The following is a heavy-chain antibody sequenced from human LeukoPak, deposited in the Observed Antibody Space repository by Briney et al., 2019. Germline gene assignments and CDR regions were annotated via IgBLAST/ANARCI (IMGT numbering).Heavy chain of an antibody. V-gene: IGHV3-7*01. CDR1: GFTFSRHW. CDR2: MNQDGSAI. CDR3: ARTVPGYPDDYFDY. D-gene: IGHD3-9*01. Sequence: GGSLRLSCAASGFTFSRHWMSWVRQTPGKGLERVAHMNQDGSAIYYVDSVKGRFTISRDNAKNSLCLQMTGLTVADTAVYYCARTVPGYPDDYFDYWGQGTLVTVSS. J-gene: IGHJ4*02.